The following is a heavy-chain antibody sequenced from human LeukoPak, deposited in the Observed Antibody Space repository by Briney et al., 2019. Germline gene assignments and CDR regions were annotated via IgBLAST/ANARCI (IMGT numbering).Heavy chain of an antibody. V-gene: IGHV3-66*01. Sequence: GGSLRLSCAASGFTVSSNYMSWVRQAPGKGLEWVSVIYSGGSTYYADSLKVRFTISRDNSKNTLYLQMNSLRAEDTAVYYCARDNEWEPWYGMDVWGQGTTVTVSS. CDR3: ARDNEWEPWYGMDV. J-gene: IGHJ6*02. CDR1: GFTVSSNY. CDR2: IYSGGST. D-gene: IGHD1-26*01.